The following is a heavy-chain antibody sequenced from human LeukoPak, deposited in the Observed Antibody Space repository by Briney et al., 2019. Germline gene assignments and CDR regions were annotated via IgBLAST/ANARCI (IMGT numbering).Heavy chain of an antibody. D-gene: IGHD3-16*01. CDR1: GFTFSSYA. Sequence: LGGSLRLSCAASGFTFSSYAMRWVRQAPGEGLGLVSTISGSGDSTYNADSVKGRFTISRDKSKNTLYLQMNSLRADDTAVYYCAKDGGQEVDYWGQGTLVTVSS. CDR3: AKDGGQEVDY. CDR2: ISGSGDST. J-gene: IGHJ4*02. V-gene: IGHV3-23*01.